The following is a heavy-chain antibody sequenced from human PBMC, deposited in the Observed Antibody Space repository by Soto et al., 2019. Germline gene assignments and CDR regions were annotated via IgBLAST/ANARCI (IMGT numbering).Heavy chain of an antibody. J-gene: IGHJ6*03. V-gene: IGHV3-48*01. CDR1: GFTFSSYS. D-gene: IGHD3-3*01. CDR3: AREGLFGYDFWSGYYWTPGYYYYYMDV. Sequence: GGSLRLSCAASGFTFSSYSMNWVRQAPGKGLEWVSYISSSSSTIYYADSVKGRFTISRKNAKNSLYLQMNSLRAEDTAVYYCAREGLFGYDFWSGYYWTPGYYYYYMDVWGKGTTVTVSS. CDR2: ISSSSSTI.